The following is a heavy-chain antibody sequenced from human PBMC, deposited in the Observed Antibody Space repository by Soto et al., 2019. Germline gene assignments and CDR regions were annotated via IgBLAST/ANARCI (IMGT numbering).Heavy chain of an antibody. CDR3: ERHRNAGWFDP. J-gene: IGHJ5*02. Sequence: PGESLKISCKASGYDFSTFWIAWVRQMPGRGLEWMGVIYPDDSDVTYSPSFQGQVTISVDKSMTTAYLHWSSLRASDTATYYCERHRNAGWFDPCGQGTTVTVSS. V-gene: IGHV5-51*01. CDR1: GYDFSTFW. CDR2: IYPDDSDV.